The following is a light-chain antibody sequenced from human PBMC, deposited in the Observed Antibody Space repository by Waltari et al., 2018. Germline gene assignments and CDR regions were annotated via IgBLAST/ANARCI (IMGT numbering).Light chain of an antibody. V-gene: IGLV3-19*01. J-gene: IGLJ2*01. Sequence: SSDLTQDPSLSVALGQTVRITCQGDSLSRYYASWYQQRPGQAPILVLFGPDSRPSGIPDRFSGSTSGNTASLTITGAQAEDEADYYCHSRETFSTRLFGGGTRLTV. CDR2: GPD. CDR3: HSRETFSTRL. CDR1: SLSRYY.